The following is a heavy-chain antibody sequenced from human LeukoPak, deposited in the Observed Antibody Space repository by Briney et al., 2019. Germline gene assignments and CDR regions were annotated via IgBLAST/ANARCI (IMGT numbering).Heavy chain of an antibody. D-gene: IGHD3-3*01. J-gene: IGHJ6*02. Sequence: GGSLRLSCEASGFTRSSYWMSWVRHAPGKGLEWVANIKKDGSEKSYVDSVKGRFTISRDNAKNSLYLQMNSLRVEDTAVYYCARLLGYDFWSGYYKVYYYNGMDVWDQGATVTVSS. CDR1: GFTRSSYW. V-gene: IGHV3-7*01. CDR3: ARLLGYDFWSGYYKVYYYNGMDV. CDR2: IKKDGSEK.